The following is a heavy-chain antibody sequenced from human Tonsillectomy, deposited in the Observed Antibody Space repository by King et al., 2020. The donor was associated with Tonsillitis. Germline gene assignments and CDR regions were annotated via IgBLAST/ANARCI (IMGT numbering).Heavy chain of an antibody. CDR2: ISGSGGST. V-gene: IGHV3-23*04. D-gene: IGHD2-2*01. CDR3: AKGGCSSTSCYYDCDY. J-gene: IGHJ4*02. CDR1: GFTFSSYA. Sequence: VQLVESGGGLVQPGGSLRLSCAASGFTFSSYAMSWVRQAPGKGLDCVSAISGSGGSTYYADSVKGRFTISRDNSKNTLYLQMNSLRAEDTAVYYCAKGGCSSTSCYYDCDYWGQGTLVTVSS.